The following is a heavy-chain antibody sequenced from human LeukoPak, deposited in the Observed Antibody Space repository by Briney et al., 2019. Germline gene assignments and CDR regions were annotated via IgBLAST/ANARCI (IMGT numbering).Heavy chain of an antibody. Sequence: ASVKVSCKASGYTFTSYYMHWVRQAPGQGLEWMGIINPSGGSTSYTQKFQGRVTMTRDTSTSTVYMELSSLRSEDTAVYYCARDIVGASLVVETAFDYWGQGTLVTVSS. J-gene: IGHJ4*02. D-gene: IGHD1-26*01. V-gene: IGHV1-46*01. CDR1: GYTFTSYY. CDR3: ARDIVGASLVVETAFDY. CDR2: INPSGGST.